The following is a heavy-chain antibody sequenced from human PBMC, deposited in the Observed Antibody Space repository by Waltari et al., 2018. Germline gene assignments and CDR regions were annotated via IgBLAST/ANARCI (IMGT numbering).Heavy chain of an antibody. CDR3: AKGDSSSGWATSYWYFDL. V-gene: IGHV4-38-2*01. Sequence: QVQLQESGPGLVKPSETLSLTCAVSGYSISSGYYWGWIRQPPGKGLEWIGSIYHSGSTYDNPALKSRVTISVDTSKNQFSLKLSSVTAEDTAVYYCAKGDSSSGWATSYWYFDLWGRGTLVTVSS. J-gene: IGHJ2*01. D-gene: IGHD6-19*01. CDR2: IYHSGST. CDR1: GYSISSGYY.